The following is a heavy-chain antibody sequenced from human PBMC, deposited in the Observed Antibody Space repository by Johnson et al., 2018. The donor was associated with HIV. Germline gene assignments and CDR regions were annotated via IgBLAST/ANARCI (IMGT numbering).Heavy chain of an antibody. Sequence: QVQQVESGGGVVQPGRSLRLSCVASGFTFRNYDMDWVLQSPGKGLQWLVGMTYSGSNKYYADSVKGRFTISRDNSNNTLDLQMNSLKTEDTGVYYCAKAYCPGCDAFEIWGQGTIVTVSS. CDR1: GFTFRNYD. CDR2: MTYSGSNK. CDR3: AKAYCPGCDAFEI. D-gene: IGHD2-21*01. V-gene: IGHV3-30*18. J-gene: IGHJ3*02.